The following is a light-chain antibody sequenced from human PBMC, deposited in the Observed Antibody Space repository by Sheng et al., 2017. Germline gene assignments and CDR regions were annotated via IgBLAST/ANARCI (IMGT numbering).Light chain of an antibody. CDR2: EAS. CDR3: QQYSTYSPT. V-gene: IGKV3-20*01. J-gene: IGKJ1*01. CDR1: QSVDTSY. Sequence: ENVLTQSPGTLSVAPGERATLSCRASQSVDTSYVAWYQHKPGQAPRLLIYEASNRASGIPDRFSGSGSGTDFTLSISRLEPEDFATYYCQQYSTYSPTFGQGTKVEIK.